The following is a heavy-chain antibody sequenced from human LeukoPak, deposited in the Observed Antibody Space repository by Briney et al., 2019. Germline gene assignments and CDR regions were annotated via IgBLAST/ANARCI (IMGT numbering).Heavy chain of an antibody. Sequence: ASVKVSCKASGGTFISYAISWVRQAPGQGLEWMGGIIPIFGTANYAQKFQGRVTITADESTSTAYMELSSLRSEDTAVYYCARVFDIVVVPAANYYYYGMDVWGKGTTVTVSS. CDR2: IIPIFGTA. V-gene: IGHV1-69*13. D-gene: IGHD2-2*01. CDR1: GGTFISYA. CDR3: ARVFDIVVVPAANYYYYGMDV. J-gene: IGHJ6*04.